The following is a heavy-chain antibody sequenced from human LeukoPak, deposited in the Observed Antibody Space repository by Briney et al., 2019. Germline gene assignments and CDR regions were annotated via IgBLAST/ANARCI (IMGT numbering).Heavy chain of an antibody. CDR1: GGSISSSSYY. D-gene: IGHD3-22*01. CDR2: IYYSGST. Sequence: SETLSLTCTVSGGSISSSSYYWGWIRQPPGKGLECIGSIYYSGSTYYNPSLKSRVTISIDTSKNQFSLKLSSVTAADTAVYYCARAPLLITMTLDGDAFDIWGQGTMVTVSS. V-gene: IGHV4-39*07. CDR3: ARAPLLITMTLDGDAFDI. J-gene: IGHJ3*02.